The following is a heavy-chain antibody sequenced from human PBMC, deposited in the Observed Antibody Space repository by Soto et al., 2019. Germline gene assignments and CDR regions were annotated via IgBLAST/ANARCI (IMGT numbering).Heavy chain of an antibody. J-gene: IGHJ6*03. CDR2: IKQDGSEK. D-gene: IGHD2-2*01. CDR1: GFTFSSYW. V-gene: IGHV3-7*01. Sequence: EVQLVESGGGLVQPGGSLRLSCAASGFTFSSYWMSWVRQAPGKGLEWVANIKQDGSEKYYVDSVKGRFTISRDNAKNSLYLQMNSLRAEDTAGYYCARAGGYCSSNSCYYYYYYMDVWGKGTTVTVSS. CDR3: ARAGGYCSSNSCYYYYYYMDV.